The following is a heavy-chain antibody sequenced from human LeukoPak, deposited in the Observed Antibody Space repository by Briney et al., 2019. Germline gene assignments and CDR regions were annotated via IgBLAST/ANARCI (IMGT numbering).Heavy chain of an antibody. CDR2: ISYSANS. Sequence: SETLSLTCTVSGDSVSSGGHYWVWVRQPPGKGLEWLGAISYSANSYYSPSHKSRVAISIDMSKNQFSLRLSSVTAADTAFYYCARQCSSISCPIDYWGQGNLVTVSS. V-gene: IGHV4-39*01. J-gene: IGHJ4*02. CDR3: ARQCSSISCPIDY. CDR1: GDSVSSGGHY. D-gene: IGHD2-2*01.